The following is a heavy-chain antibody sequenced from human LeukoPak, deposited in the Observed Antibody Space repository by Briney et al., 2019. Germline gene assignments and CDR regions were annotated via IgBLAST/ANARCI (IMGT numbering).Heavy chain of an antibody. Sequence: GGSLRLSCAASGFTFSDYYMSWIRHAPGEGLEWVSYIGGSSGYTDYAGSVKGRFTISRDNAKNSLYLQMTSLRVEDTAVYYCARSRGATHWGQGTLVTVSS. V-gene: IGHV3-11*03. D-gene: IGHD3-16*01. CDR3: ARSRGATH. J-gene: IGHJ4*02. CDR2: IGGSSGYT. CDR1: GFTFSDYY.